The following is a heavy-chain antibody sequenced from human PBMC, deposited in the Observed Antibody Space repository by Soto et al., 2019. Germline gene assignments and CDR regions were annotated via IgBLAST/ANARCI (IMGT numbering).Heavy chain of an antibody. CDR1: KGLVLGSY. J-gene: IGHJ6*03. Sequence: HSGTLWNSGAADKGLVLGSYRTWIRKNPGKGLEWNGEINASGSTSYNPSLKSRITVNADTSKNQFSLHRNSVTPEDTAVYYCAGTSSFQWYDMDVWDKGTTVTVSS. CDR3: AGTSSFQWYDMDV. D-gene: IGHD1-1*01. V-gene: IGHV4-34*01. CDR2: INASGST.